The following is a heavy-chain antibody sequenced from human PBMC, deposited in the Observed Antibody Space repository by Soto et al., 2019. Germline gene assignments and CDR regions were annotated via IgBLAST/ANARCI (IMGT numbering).Heavy chain of an antibody. V-gene: IGHV3-30*18. CDR1: GFTFSTTG. CDR2: ISHDGGVK. Sequence: QVHLVESGGGVVQPGRSLRLSCAASGFTFSTTGMHWVRQAPGKGLEWVAMISHDGGVKHYTDSVKGRFTISRDTSNNTVCLQMNSLRPEDTAMYHCAKDLYGAGWYNYFDPWGQGTLVTVSS. J-gene: IGHJ5*02. CDR3: AKDLYGAGWYNYFDP. D-gene: IGHD6-19*01.